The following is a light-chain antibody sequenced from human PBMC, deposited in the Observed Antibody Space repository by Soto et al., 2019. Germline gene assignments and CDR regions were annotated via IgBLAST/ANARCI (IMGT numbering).Light chain of an antibody. CDR2: GNS. J-gene: IGLJ7*01. V-gene: IGLV1-40*01. Sequence: QSVLTQPPSVSGAPGQRVTISCTGSSSNIGAGYDVHWYQQLPGTAPKLLIYGNSNRPSGVPDRFSCSKSGTSASLAITGLQDEDEAEYDCQCYDSSRSAHAVFGGGTQLTVL. CDR3: QCYDSSRSAHAV. CDR1: SSNIGAGYD.